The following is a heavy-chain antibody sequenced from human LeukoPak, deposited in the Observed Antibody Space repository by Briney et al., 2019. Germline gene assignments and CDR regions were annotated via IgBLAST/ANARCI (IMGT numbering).Heavy chain of an antibody. CDR2: IYPGGSDT. Sequence: GESLKISCRGSGYSFTSYWIGWVRQMPGKGLEWRGVIYPGGSDTRYSPSFQGQVTISADKSISTAYLQWSSLKASDTAMYYCARHPCSGGSCYIDYWGQGTLVTVSS. CDR3: ARHPCSGGSCYIDY. V-gene: IGHV5-51*01. J-gene: IGHJ4*02. CDR1: GYSFTSYW. D-gene: IGHD2-15*01.